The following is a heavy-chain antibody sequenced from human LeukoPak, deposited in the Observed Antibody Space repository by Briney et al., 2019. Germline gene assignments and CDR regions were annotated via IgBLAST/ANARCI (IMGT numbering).Heavy chain of an antibody. CDR2: MNPNSGNT. Sequence: ASVKVSCKASGYTFTSYDINWVRQAAGQGLEWMGWMNPNSGNTGYAQKFQGRVTMTRNTSISPAYMELSSVRAEDTAVYYCASVPMKPTPPRDYGMDLWGQGATVPVSS. CDR1: GYTFTSYD. J-gene: IGHJ6*02. V-gene: IGHV1-8*01. CDR3: ASVPMKPTPPRDYGMDL. D-gene: IGHD3-10*02.